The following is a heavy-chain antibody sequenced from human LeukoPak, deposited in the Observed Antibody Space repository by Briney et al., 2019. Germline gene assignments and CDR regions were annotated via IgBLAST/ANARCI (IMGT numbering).Heavy chain of an antibody. Sequence: GGSLRLSCSASGFTFNNYAVHWVRQAPGKGLEYVSVISSNGGSTYYADSVKGRFTISRAKSKNTLYLQMSSLRAEDTAVYYSVKGNGGGRGDAFDIWGQGTMVTVSS. CDR3: VKGNGGGRGDAFDI. V-gene: IGHV3-64D*06. J-gene: IGHJ3*02. CDR2: ISSNGGST. CDR1: GFTFNNYA. D-gene: IGHD1-26*01.